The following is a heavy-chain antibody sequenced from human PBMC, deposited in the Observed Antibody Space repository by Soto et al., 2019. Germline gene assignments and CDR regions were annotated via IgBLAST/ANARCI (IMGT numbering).Heavy chain of an antibody. J-gene: IGHJ5*01. V-gene: IGHV1-8*01. CDR2: MNPGGGDT. Sequence: ASVKVSCKASGYSFTNNDVSWVRQATGQGLEWMGWMNPGGGDTGYAQKFQGRVTMTRDISIATAYMELSSLRSDDTAIYYCASMETFGSLNWFESWGKVSLVTFSS. CDR1: GYSFTNND. D-gene: IGHD3-16*01. CDR3: ASMETFGSLNWFES.